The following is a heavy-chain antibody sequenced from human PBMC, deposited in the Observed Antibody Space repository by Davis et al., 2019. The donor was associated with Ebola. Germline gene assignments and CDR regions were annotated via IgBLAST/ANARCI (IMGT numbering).Heavy chain of an antibody. CDR3: AGSTPGSSHLDF. V-gene: IGHV1-8*01. D-gene: IGHD3-10*01. J-gene: IGHJ4*02. CDR2: MNPNSGNT. CDR1: GYTFTNYD. Sequence: ASVKVSCKTSGYTFTNYDINWVRQATGQGLEWMGWMNPNSGNTGYAQKFQGRVTMTRDTSINVAFMELSSLKSEDTAVYYCAGSTPGSSHLDFWGQGTQVTVSS.